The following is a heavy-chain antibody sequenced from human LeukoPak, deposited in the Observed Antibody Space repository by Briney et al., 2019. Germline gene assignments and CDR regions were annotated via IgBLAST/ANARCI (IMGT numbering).Heavy chain of an antibody. V-gene: IGHV4-34*01. J-gene: IGHJ5*02. CDR1: GGSFSGYY. Sequence: PSETLSLTCAVYGGSFSGYYWSWIRQPPGKGLEWIGSIYYSGSTYYNPSLKSRVTISVDTSKNQFSLKLSSVTAADTAVYYCAREYYYDSSGYYYLHWFDPWGQGTLVTVSS. D-gene: IGHD3-22*01. CDR2: IYYSGST. CDR3: AREYYYDSSGYYYLHWFDP.